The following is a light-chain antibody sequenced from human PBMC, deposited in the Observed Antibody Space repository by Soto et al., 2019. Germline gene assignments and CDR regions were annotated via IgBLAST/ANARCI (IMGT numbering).Light chain of an antibody. Sequence: QSVLTQPPSVSGTPGQRVIISCSGSRSNIGSNSVNWYQQLPGTAPKLLIYINDQRPSAVPDRFSGSTSGNSVSLAISGLQSVDEADYYCASWDDRLKGYVFGTGTKVTVL. CDR2: IND. J-gene: IGLJ1*01. V-gene: IGLV1-44*01. CDR3: ASWDDRLKGYV. CDR1: RSNIGSNS.